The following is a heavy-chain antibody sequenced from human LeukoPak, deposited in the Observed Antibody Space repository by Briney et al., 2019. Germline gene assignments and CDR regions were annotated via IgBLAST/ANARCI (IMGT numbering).Heavy chain of an antibody. CDR2: ISWDGGST. CDR3: AKDRWPYSSSRSGLYFDY. J-gene: IGHJ4*02. V-gene: IGHV3-43D*03. CDR1: GFTFDDYA. Sequence: PGGSLRLSCAASGFTFDDYAMHWVRQAPGKGLEWVSLISWDGGSTYYADSVKGRFTISRDNSKNSLYLQMNSLRAEDTALYYCAKDRWPYSSSRSGLYFDYWGQGTLVTVSS. D-gene: IGHD6-13*01.